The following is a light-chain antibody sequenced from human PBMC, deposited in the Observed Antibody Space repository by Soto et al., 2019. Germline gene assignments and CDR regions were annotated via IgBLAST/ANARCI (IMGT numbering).Light chain of an antibody. CDR1: QSVRSSY. J-gene: IGKJ1*01. Sequence: EIVLTQSPGTRSLSPGERATLSCRASQSVRSSYLAWYQQKPGQAPRLLIYNASSRATGIPDRFSGSGSGTDFTLTISRLAPEDVAVYYCQQYGSSRTFGQGTKVDI. CDR2: NAS. V-gene: IGKV3-20*01. CDR3: QQYGSSRT.